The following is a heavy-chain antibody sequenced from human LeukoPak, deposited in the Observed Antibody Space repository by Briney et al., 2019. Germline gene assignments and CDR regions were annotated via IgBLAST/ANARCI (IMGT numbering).Heavy chain of an antibody. D-gene: IGHD4/OR15-4a*01. CDR3: ARRAGAYSHPYDY. CDR1: GFTISSNS. V-gene: IGHV3-53*01. Sequence: GGSLRLSCTVSGFTISSNSMSWVRQAPGKGLEWVSFIYSSVTHYSDSVKGRFTVSRDNSKNTLFLQMNSLRAEDTAVYYCARRAGAYSHPYDYWGQGTLVTVSS. CDR2: IYSSVT. J-gene: IGHJ4*02.